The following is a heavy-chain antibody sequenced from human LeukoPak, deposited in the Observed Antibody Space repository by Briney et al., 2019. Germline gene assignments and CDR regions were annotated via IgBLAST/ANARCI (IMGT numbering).Heavy chain of an antibody. CDR2: INQDESAK. Sequence: GGSLRLSCAASGFSFRRYWMSWVRQAPGKGLEWVASINQDESAKFYVDSVRGRFTISRDNAKNSLYLQMNSLRAEDTALYYCARGYSGSYAAFDIWGQGTMVTVSS. D-gene: IGHD1-26*01. CDR1: GFSFRRYW. CDR3: ARGYSGSYAAFDI. V-gene: IGHV3-7*03. J-gene: IGHJ3*02.